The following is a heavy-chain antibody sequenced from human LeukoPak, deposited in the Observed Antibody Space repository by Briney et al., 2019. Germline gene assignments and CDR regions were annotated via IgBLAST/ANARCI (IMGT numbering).Heavy chain of an antibody. V-gene: IGHV3-23*01. CDR1: GFTFSSYA. CDR3: ATSYDTTAHVDY. J-gene: IGHJ4*02. Sequence: GGSLRLSCAASGFTFSSYAMSWVRQAPGKGLEWVSAISGSGSSTYYADSVKGRFTISRDNSKSTLYLQMNSLRADETAVYYCATSYDTTAHVDYWGQGTLVTVSS. D-gene: IGHD2-21*02. CDR2: ISGSGSST.